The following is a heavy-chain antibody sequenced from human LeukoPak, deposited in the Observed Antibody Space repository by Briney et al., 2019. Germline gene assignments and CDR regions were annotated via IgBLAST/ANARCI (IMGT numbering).Heavy chain of an antibody. CDR3: ARSGSYPDY. D-gene: IGHD1-26*01. V-gene: IGHV3-48*03. J-gene: IGHJ4*02. Sequence: PGASLRLSCAASGFTFSTYEMNWVRQAPGKGLEWVSYISTSGSTIYYADSVKGRFTISRDNAKNSLYLQMNSLRAEDTAVYYCARSGSYPDYWGQGTLVTVSS. CDR1: GFTFSTYE. CDR2: ISTSGSTI.